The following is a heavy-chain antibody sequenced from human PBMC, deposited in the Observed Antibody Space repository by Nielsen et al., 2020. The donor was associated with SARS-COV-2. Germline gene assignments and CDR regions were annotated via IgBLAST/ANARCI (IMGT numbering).Heavy chain of an antibody. Sequence: WGRQAPGQGLEWMGGIIPIFGTANYAQKFQGRVTITADESTSTAYMELSSLRSEDTAVYYCARDPRESRGNYYYYYGMDVWGQGTTVTVSS. CDR3: ARDPRESRGNYYYYYGMDV. D-gene: IGHD2-15*01. CDR2: IIPIFGTA. J-gene: IGHJ6*02. V-gene: IGHV1-69*01.